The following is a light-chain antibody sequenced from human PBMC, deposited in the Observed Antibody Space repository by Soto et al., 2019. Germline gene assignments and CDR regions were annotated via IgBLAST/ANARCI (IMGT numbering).Light chain of an antibody. V-gene: IGKV3-15*01. CDR3: QQYNNWPRAT. J-gene: IGKJ4*01. Sequence: EIVMTQSPATLSVYPGERATLSCRSSQSISSNLAWYQQKPGQAPRLLMFRTSSRATGFPARFSGSGSGTEFNLTISSLQSEDFGVYYCQQYNNWPRATFGGGTKVDIK. CDR2: RTS. CDR1: QSISSN.